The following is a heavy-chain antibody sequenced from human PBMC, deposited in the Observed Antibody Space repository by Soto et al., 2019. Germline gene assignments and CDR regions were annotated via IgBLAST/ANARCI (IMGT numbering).Heavy chain of an antibody. D-gene: IGHD2-15*01. CDR3: ARDGRVVVVAATPPYYGMDV. CDR2: IIPIFGTA. J-gene: IGHJ6*02. CDR1: GGTFSSYA. Sequence: QVQLVQSGAEVKKPGSSVKVSCKASGGTFSSYAISWVRQAPGQGLEWMGGIIPIFGTANYAQKFQGRVTITADKFTSTAYMELSSLRAEDTAVYYCARDGRVVVVAATPPYYGMDVWGQGTTVTVSS. V-gene: IGHV1-69*06.